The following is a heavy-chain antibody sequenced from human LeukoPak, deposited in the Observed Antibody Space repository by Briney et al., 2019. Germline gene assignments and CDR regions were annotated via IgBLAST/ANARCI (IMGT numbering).Heavy chain of an antibody. J-gene: IGHJ4*02. CDR1: GFTFSSYA. CDR3: ARDQGPVIFDY. D-gene: IGHD3-16*02. V-gene: IGHV3-30-3*01. CDR2: ISYDGSNK. Sequence: GGSLRLSCAASGFTFSSYAMHWVRQAPGKGLEWVAVISYDGSNKYYADSVKGRFTISRDNSKNTLYLQMNSLRAEDTAVYYWARDQGPVIFDYWVQGTLVTVSS.